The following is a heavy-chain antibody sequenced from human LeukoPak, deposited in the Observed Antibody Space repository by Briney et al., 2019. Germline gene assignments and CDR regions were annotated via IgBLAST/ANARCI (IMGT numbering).Heavy chain of an antibody. D-gene: IGHD3-3*01. J-gene: IGHJ4*02. Sequence: GGSLRLSCAASGFTFNSYSMNWVRQARGKGLEWVSYVSSSSSTIYYADSVKGRFTISRDNAKNSLYLQMNSLRAEDTAVYYCARDYDFWSGYYTGIFDYWGQGTLVTVSS. CDR2: VSSSSSTI. CDR3: ARDYDFWSGYYTGIFDY. V-gene: IGHV3-48*01. CDR1: GFTFNSYS.